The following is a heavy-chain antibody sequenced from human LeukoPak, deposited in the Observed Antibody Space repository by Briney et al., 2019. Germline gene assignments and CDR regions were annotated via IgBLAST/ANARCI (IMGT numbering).Heavy chain of an antibody. D-gene: IGHD2-21*01. V-gene: IGHV4-34*01. CDR3: ARSRFLHMSHLDY. Sequence: AETLSLTCDVYGGSFSDHYWNWIRQPPGKGLEWIGEINHSGSTNYKSSLKSRVTMSVYTSKNQFSLRLSSVTAADTAVYYCARSRFLHMSHLDYWGQGTLVTVSS. J-gene: IGHJ4*02. CDR1: GGSFSDHY. CDR2: INHSGST.